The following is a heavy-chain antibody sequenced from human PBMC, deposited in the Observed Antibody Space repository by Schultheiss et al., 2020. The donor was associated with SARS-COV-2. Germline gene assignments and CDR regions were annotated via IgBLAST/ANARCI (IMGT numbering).Heavy chain of an antibody. CDR2: IYYSGST. V-gene: IGHV4-39*01. D-gene: IGHD2-2*01. Sequence: SETLSLTCTVSGGSISSSSYYWGWIRQPPGKGLEWIGSIYYSGSTYYNPSLKSRVTISVDTSKNQFSLKLSSVTAADTAVYYCASPAGCSSTSCHYYYYGMDVWGQGTTVTVSS. CDR3: ASPAGCSSTSCHYYYYGMDV. J-gene: IGHJ6*02. CDR1: GGSISSSSYY.